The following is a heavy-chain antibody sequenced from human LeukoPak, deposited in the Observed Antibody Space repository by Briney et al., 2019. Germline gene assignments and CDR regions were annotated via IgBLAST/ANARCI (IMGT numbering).Heavy chain of an antibody. CDR3: AKTRPPRAKQWLVSFDY. CDR1: GFTFSSYA. D-gene: IGHD6-19*01. V-gene: IGHV3-23*01. J-gene: IGHJ4*02. CDR2: ISGSGGST. Sequence: GGSLRLSCAASGFTFSSYAMSWVRQAPGKGLEWVSAISGSGGSTYYADSVKGRFTISRDNSKNTPYLQMNSLRAEDTAVYYCAKTRPPRAKQWLVSFDYWGQGTLVTVSS.